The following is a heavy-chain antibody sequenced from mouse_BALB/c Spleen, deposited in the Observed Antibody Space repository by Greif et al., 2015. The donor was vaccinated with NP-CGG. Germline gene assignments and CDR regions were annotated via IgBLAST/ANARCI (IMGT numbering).Heavy chain of an antibody. CDR2: INPSNGGT. CDR1: GYTFTSYY. D-gene: IGHD2-1*01. V-gene: IGHV1S81*02. J-gene: IGHJ2*01. CDR3: TRLDGNYGGVSYFDY. Sequence: QVQLQQSGAELVKPGASVKLSCKASGYTFTSYYMYWVKQRPGQGLEWIGEINPSNGGTNFNEKFKSKATLTVDKSSTTAYMQLSSLTSEDSAFYYCTRLDGNYGGVSYFDYWDQGTPLTVSS.